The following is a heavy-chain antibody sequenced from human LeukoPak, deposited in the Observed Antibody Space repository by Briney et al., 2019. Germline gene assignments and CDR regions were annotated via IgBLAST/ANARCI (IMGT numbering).Heavy chain of an antibody. J-gene: IGHJ3*02. CDR3: ARLRGSYGGDAFDI. V-gene: IGHV4-39*01. CDR2: TSYSGSA. CDR1: GDSTSNSRYS. D-gene: IGHD1-26*01. Sequence: SETLSLTCTVSGDSTSNSRYSWGWIRQPPGKGLEWIGTTSYSGSAYYNPSLKSRVTMPVDTSKNQFSLKLSSVTAADTAVYYCARLRGSYGGDAFDIWGQGTVVTVSS.